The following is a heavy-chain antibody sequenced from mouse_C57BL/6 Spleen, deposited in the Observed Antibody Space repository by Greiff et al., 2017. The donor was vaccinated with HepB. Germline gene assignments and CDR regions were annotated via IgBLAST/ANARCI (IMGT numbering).Heavy chain of an antibody. D-gene: IGHD2-1*01. CDR3: TRERRNCEVVYAMDY. V-gene: IGHV1-15*01. CDR1: ASPLTDYE. J-gene: IGHJ4*01. Sequence: PGPSFPLSCKASASPLTDYEIHWVKQTPVHGPAWLGAIDPETGRTAYNQKFKGKAILTADKSSSTAYMELRSLTSEDSAVYYCTRERRNCEVVYAMDYWGQGTSVTVSS. CDR2: IDPETGRT.